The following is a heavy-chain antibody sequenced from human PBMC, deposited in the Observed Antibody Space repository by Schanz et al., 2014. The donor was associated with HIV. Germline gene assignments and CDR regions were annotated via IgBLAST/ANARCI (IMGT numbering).Heavy chain of an antibody. Sequence: QVQLVQSGPEVKKPGASVKVSCKASGYTFTSYGVSWVRQAPGQGLEWMGWISAYNGNTNYAQKFQGRLTITADDSTSTAYMELSSLRSEDSAIYYCARASYSGTYYTWFDPWGQGTLVTVSS. CDR3: ARASYSGTYYTWFDP. V-gene: IGHV1-18*01. J-gene: IGHJ5*02. CDR2: ISAYNGNT. D-gene: IGHD1-26*01. CDR1: GYTFTSYG.